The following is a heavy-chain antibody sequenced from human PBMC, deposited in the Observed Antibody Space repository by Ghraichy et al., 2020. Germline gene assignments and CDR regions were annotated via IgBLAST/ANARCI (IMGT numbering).Heavy chain of an antibody. CDR3: ARRRRSGYCSSTSCYVGWFDP. J-gene: IGHJ5*02. CDR2: INHSGST. Sequence: SETLSLTCAVYGGSFSGYYWSWIRQPPGKGLEWIGEINHSGSTNYNPSLKSRVTISVDTSKNQFSLKLSSVTAADTAVYYCARRRRSGYCSSTSCYVGWFDPWGQGTLVTVSS. V-gene: IGHV4-34*01. D-gene: IGHD2-2*01. CDR1: GGSFSGYY.